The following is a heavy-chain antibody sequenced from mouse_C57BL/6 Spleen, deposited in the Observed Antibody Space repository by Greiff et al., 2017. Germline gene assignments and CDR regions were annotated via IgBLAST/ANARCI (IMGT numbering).Heavy chain of an antibody. CDR3: ARFGDYYGSSPFDY. J-gene: IGHJ2*01. V-gene: IGHV1-59*01. CDR1: GYTFTSYW. D-gene: IGHD1-1*01. CDR2: IDPSDSYT. Sequence: QVHVKQPGAELVRPGTSVKLSCKASGYTFTSYWMHWVKQRPGQGLEWIGVIDPSDSYTNYNQKFKGKATLTVDTSSSTAYMQLSSLTSEDSAVYYCARFGDYYGSSPFDYWGQGTTLTVSS.